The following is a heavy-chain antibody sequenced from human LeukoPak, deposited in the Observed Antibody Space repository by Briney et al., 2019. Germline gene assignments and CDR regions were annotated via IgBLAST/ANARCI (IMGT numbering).Heavy chain of an antibody. CDR2: ISWNSGSI. CDR1: GFIFNDYS. V-gene: IGHV3-9*01. J-gene: IGHJ4*02. Sequence: PGGSLRLSCAASGFIFNDYSMHWVRQPPGKGLEWVSGISWNSGSIGYADSVKGRFTISRDNAKNSLFLQMNSLRAEDTAVYFCARDGYCGSTTCYWSCSDSWGQGTLVTVSS. CDR3: ARDGYCGSTTCYWSCSDS. D-gene: IGHD2-2*01.